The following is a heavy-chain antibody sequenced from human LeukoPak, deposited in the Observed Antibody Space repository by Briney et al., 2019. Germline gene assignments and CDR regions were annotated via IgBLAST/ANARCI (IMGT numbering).Heavy chain of an antibody. CDR3: ARDPNYTTLGYYYYLDV. D-gene: IGHD2-2*02. CDR1: GFTFSSYS. CDR2: ISSSSYI. Sequence: GGSVRLSCAASGFTFSSYSMNWVRQAPGKGLEWVSSISSSSYIYYAESVKGRFTISRDNANNSLYLQMNSLRAEDTAVYYCARDPNYTTLGYYYYLDVWGKGTTVTVSS. V-gene: IGHV3-21*01. J-gene: IGHJ6*03.